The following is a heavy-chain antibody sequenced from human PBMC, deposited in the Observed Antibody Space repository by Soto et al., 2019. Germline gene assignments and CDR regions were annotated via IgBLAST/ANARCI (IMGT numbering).Heavy chain of an antibody. Sequence: SVKVSCKASGGTFSSYAISWVRQAPGQGLEWVGGIILIFGTANYAQKFQGRVTITADESTSTAYMELSSLRSEDTAVYYCAREDKAAMVAFDYWGQGTLVTVSS. CDR1: GGTFSSYA. D-gene: IGHD5-18*01. CDR3: AREDKAAMVAFDY. CDR2: IILIFGTA. J-gene: IGHJ4*02. V-gene: IGHV1-69*13.